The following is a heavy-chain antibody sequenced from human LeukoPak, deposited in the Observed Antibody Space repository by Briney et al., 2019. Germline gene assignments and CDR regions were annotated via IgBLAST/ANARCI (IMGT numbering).Heavy chain of an antibody. V-gene: IGHV3-23*01. CDR1: GFTFDTFS. D-gene: IGHD1-1*01. CDR2: ISGSGGST. CDR3: AKRGGTGTKYFDS. Sequence: GGSLRLSCAASGFTFDTFSMSWVRQAPGKGLEWVSVISGSGGSTYYADSVKGRFTISRDNSKNTLFLQMNGPRAEDTAVYYCAKRGGTGTKYFDSWGQGTLVTVSS. J-gene: IGHJ4*02.